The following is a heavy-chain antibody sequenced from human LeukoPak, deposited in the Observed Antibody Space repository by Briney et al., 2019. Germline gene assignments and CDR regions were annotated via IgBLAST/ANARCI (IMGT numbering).Heavy chain of an antibody. CDR3: ASVAELWAYFDY. Sequence: GGSLRLSCAASGFTVSSNYMSWVRQAPGKGLEWVSVIYSGGSTYYADSVKGRFTISRDNSKNTLYLQMNSLRAEDTAVYYCASVAELWAYFDYWGQGTWSPSPQ. J-gene: IGHJ4*02. CDR1: GFTVSSNY. CDR2: IYSGGST. D-gene: IGHD3-16*01. V-gene: IGHV3-53*01.